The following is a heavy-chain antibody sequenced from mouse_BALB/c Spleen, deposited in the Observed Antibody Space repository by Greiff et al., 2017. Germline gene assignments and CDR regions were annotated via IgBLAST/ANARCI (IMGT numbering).Heavy chain of an antibody. Sequence: EVQGVESGGGLVKLGGSLKLSCAASGFTFSSYYMSWVRQTPEKRLELVAAINSNGGSTYYPDTVKGRFTISRDNAKNTLYLQMSSLKSEDTALYYCARRGLRYAMDYWGQGTSVTVSS. J-gene: IGHJ4*01. CDR1: GFTFSSYY. V-gene: IGHV5-6-2*01. CDR3: ARRGLRYAMDY. D-gene: IGHD1-1*01. CDR2: INSNGGST.